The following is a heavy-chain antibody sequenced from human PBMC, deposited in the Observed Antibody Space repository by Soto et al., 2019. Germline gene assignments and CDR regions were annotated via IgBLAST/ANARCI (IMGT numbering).Heavy chain of an antibody. V-gene: IGHV3-30-3*01. Sequence: GGSLRLSCAASGFTFSSYAMHWVRQAPGKGLEWVAVISYDGSNKYYADSVKGRFTISRDNSKNTLYLQMNSLRAEDTAVYYCARSLMVYATHVYYYYYGMDVWGQGTTVTVSS. CDR3: ARSLMVYATHVYYYYYGMDV. D-gene: IGHD2-8*01. J-gene: IGHJ6*02. CDR1: GFTFSSYA. CDR2: ISYDGSNK.